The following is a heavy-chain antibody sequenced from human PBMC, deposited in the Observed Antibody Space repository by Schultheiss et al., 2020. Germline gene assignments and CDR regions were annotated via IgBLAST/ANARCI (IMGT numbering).Heavy chain of an antibody. CDR2: MNPNSGNT. CDR3: ARQGTMVRGVMGY. V-gene: IGHV1-18*01. Sequence: ASVKVTCKASGGTFSSYAISWVRQAPGQGLEWMGWMNPNSGNTGYAQKFQGRVTMTTDTSTSTAYMELRSLRSDDTAVYYCARQGTMVRGVMGYWGQGTLITVAS. D-gene: IGHD3-10*01. J-gene: IGHJ4*02. CDR1: GGTFSSYA.